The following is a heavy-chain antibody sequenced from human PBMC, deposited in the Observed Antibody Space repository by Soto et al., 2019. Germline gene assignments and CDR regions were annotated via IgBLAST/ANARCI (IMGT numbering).Heavy chain of an antibody. V-gene: IGHV3-15*07. CDR3: STDSYCGGDCYSDYYYYGMDV. CDR1: GFTFSNAW. Sequence: EVQLVESGGGLVKPGGSLRLSCAASGFTFSNAWMNWVRQAPGKGLEWVGRIKSKTDGGTTDYAAPVKGRCTISGDDSQNTLYLQMNSLKTEDTAVYYCSTDSYCGGDCYSDYYYYGMDVWGQGTTVTVFS. CDR2: IKSKTDGGTT. D-gene: IGHD2-21*02. J-gene: IGHJ6*02.